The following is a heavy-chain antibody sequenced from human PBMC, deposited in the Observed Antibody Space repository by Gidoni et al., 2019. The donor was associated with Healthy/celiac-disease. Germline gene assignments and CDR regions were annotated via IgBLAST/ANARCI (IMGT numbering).Heavy chain of an antibody. CDR2: IRSKAYGGTT. Sequence: EVQLVESGGGLVKPGRSLRLSCTASGFTFGDYAMSWFRQAPGKGLEWVGFIRSKAYGGTTEYAASVKGRFTISRDDSKSIAYLQMNSLKTEDTAVYYCTRVETYGRAVLRYFDWSAYDYWGQGTLVTVSS. J-gene: IGHJ4*02. CDR1: GFTFGDYA. D-gene: IGHD3-9*01. CDR3: TRVETYGRAVLRYFDWSAYDY. V-gene: IGHV3-49*05.